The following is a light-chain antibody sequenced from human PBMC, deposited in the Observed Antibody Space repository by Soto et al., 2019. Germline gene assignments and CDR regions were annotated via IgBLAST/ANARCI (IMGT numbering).Light chain of an antibody. V-gene: IGKV3-15*01. CDR3: QQYYTWPIT. CDR2: GAS. CDR1: QSVSSN. J-gene: IGKJ5*01. Sequence: EIVMTQSPATLSVSPGESATLSCRASQSVSSNLAWYQQKPGQAPRLLIYGASTRATGIPARFSGSGSGTEFTLTISSLQSEDFAVYYCQQYYTWPITFGQGTRLEIK.